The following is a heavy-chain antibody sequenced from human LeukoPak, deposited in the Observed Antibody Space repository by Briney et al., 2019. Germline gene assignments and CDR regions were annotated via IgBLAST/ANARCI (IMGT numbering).Heavy chain of an antibody. V-gene: IGHV4-59*08. CDR3: ARHMSVSHDAFDL. CDR2: VYYTGRT. D-gene: IGHD3-10*02. Sequence: PSETLSLTCSVSDGSTTGYYWSWIRQPPGKGLEWIAYVYYTGRTLYNPSLESRVTISVDTSKTQFSLTVTSVTAADTAVYYCARHMSVSHDAFDLWGRGTMVTVSS. CDR1: DGSTTGYY. J-gene: IGHJ3*01.